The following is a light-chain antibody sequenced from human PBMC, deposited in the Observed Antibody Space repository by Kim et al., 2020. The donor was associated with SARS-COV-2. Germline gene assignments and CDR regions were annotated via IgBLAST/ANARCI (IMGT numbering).Light chain of an antibody. CDR2: QSS. CDR3: EQYAGALRT. Sequence: ASVGDRVTITCRASQSINTWLAWYKQNPGRAPDLLSYQSSFLGSGVASRFSASGSETDFTLTINDLEPDDCATFYCEQYAGALRTFGQGAKVDIK. V-gene: IGKV1-5*01. CDR1: QSINTW. J-gene: IGKJ1*01.